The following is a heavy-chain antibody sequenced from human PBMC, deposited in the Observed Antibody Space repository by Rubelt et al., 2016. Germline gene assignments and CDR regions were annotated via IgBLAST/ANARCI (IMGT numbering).Heavy chain of an antibody. CDR3: AKDLLPYYYDSSGCPDY. V-gene: IGHV3-30*18. J-gene: IGHJ4*02. D-gene: IGHD3-22*01. CDR1: STYG. CDR2: ISYDGSNK. Sequence: STYGMHWVRQAPGKGLEWVTFISYDGSNKYYGDSVKGRFTISRDNSKNTLYLQMNSLRAEDTAVYHCAKDLLPYYYDSSGCPDYWGQGTLVTVSS.